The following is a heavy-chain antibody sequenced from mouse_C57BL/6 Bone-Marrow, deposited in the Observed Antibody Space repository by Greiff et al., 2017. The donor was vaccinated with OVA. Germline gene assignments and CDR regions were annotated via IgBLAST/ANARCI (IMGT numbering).Heavy chain of an antibody. D-gene: IGHD1-1*01. CDR3: AREEELLRSLDY. J-gene: IGHJ2*01. CDR1: GYAFTNYL. Sequence: QVQLQQSGAELVRPGTSVKVSCKASGYAFTNYLIEWVKQRPGQGLEWIGVINPGSGGTNYNEKFKGKATLTADKSSSTAYMQLSSLTSEDSAVYFCAREEELLRSLDYWGQGTTLTVSS. CDR2: INPGSGGT. V-gene: IGHV1-54*01.